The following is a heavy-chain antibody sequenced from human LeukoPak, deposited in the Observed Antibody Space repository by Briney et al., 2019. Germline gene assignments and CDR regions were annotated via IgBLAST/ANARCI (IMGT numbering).Heavy chain of an antibody. CDR1: GFTFTSYS. CDR3: ARGHYYDSSGYYYNDY. Sequence: GGSLRLSCAASGFTFTSYSMTWVRQAPGKGLEWVSSISSSSTYIYYADSVRGRFTISRDNAKNSVYLQLDSLRDEETAVYYCARGHYYDSSGYYYNDYWGQGTLVTVSS. V-gene: IGHV3-21*01. D-gene: IGHD3-22*01. J-gene: IGHJ4*02. CDR2: ISSSSTYI.